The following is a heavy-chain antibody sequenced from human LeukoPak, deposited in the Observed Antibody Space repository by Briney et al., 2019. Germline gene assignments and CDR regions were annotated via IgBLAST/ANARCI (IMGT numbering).Heavy chain of an antibody. J-gene: IGHJ4*02. CDR1: GASLSTYY. V-gene: IGHV4-59*01. D-gene: IGHD1-26*01. CDR3: ARATVGGLAY. CDR2: ISYSGST. Sequence: SETLSLTCTVSGASLSTYYWSWIRQPTGKGLEWIGYISYSGSTNYNPSLKSRVTISVDTSKNQFSLNLSSVTAADTAIYYCARATVGGLAYWGQGTLVTVSS.